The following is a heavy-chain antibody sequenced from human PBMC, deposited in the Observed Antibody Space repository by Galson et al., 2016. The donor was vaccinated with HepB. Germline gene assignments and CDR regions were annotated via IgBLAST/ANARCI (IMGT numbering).Heavy chain of an antibody. CDR2: ISSSSNTI. J-gene: IGHJ4*02. CDR3: ARVLAGQGGWYQLRLPLDS. D-gene: IGHD2-2*01. Sequence: SLRLSCAASGFTFSSHSMNWVRQAPGKGLECVSYISSSSNTILYADSVKGRFTISRDNAKNSLYLHMNRLRDEDTAVYYCARVLAGQGGWYQLRLPLDSWGQGTLVTVSS. V-gene: IGHV3-48*02. CDR1: GFTFSSHS.